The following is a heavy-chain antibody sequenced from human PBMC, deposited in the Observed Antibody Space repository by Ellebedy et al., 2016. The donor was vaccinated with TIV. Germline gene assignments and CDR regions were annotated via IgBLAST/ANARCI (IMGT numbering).Heavy chain of an antibody. J-gene: IGHJ4*02. CDR3: ATSAFRGGYYPF. CDR2: ISGSGGST. D-gene: IGHD3-3*01. CDR1: GFTFSSYA. Sequence: GESLKISCAASGFTFSSYAMSWVRQAPGKGLEWVSAISGSGGSTYYADSVKGRFTISRDNSKNTLYLQMNSLRAEDTAVYYCATSAFRGGYYPFWGQGTLVTVSS. V-gene: IGHV3-23*01.